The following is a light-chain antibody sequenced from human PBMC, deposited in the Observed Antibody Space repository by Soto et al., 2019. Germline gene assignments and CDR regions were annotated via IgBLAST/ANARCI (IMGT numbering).Light chain of an antibody. CDR3: QQYDNLPRT. J-gene: IGKJ3*01. Sequence: DIQMTQSPSALSASVGDSVTITCRASQVISSWLAWYQQRPGKAPKLLIYAASNLESGVPSRFSGSGSGTDFTFTISSLQPEDIATYYCQQYDNLPRTFGPGTKVDIK. V-gene: IGKV1-12*01. CDR2: AAS. CDR1: QVISSW.